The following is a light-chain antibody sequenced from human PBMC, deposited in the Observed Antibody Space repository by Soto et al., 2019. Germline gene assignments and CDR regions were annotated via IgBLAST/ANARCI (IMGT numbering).Light chain of an antibody. V-gene: IGKV3D-15*01. CDR1: QNINTY. CDR3: QQYNSWPLI. J-gene: IGKJ4*01. CDR2: DAS. Sequence: EIVLTQSPATLSLSPGESATLSCRASQNINTYLAWYQQKPGQPPRLLMFDASNRASGTPATFSGSGSGTEFTLTISSLQSEDFAVYYCQQYNSWPLIFGGGTKGDIK.